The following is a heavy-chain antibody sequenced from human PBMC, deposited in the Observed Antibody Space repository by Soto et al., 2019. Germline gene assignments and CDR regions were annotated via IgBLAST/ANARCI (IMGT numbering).Heavy chain of an antibody. D-gene: IGHD6-13*01. CDR1: RYSFTDYW. CDR3: ASHTNSWYYFDH. Sequence: EVQLVQSGAEVKKPGESLKISCKAFRYSFTDYWIGWVRQMPGKGLEWMGFIYPGDSDTRYSPSFQGQVTISADKSISTAYLQWSSLKASDSAIYFCASHTNSWYYFDHWGQETVVTVSS. V-gene: IGHV5-51*01. J-gene: IGHJ4*02. CDR2: IYPGDSDT.